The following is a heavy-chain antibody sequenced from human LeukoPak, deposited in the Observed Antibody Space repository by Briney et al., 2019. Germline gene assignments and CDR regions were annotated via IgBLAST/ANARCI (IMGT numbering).Heavy chain of an antibody. V-gene: IGHV3-30*02. CDR2: IQHDGKKD. D-gene: IGHD2-21*01. CDR3: ATYIVVVSGDPRWFDP. Sequence: PGGSLRLSCTASGVTFKNYGIHWVRQAPGMGLEWVAFIQHDGKKDHYADSVKGRFTISRDNSQNTLYLQMNSLRAEDTAVYYCATYIVVVSGDPRWFDPWGQGTLVTVSS. CDR1: GVTFKNYG. J-gene: IGHJ5*02.